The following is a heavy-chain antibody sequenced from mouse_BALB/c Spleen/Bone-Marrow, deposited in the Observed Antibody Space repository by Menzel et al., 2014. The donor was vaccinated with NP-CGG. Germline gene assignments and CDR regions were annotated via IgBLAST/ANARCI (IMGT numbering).Heavy chain of an antibody. J-gene: IGHJ4*01. D-gene: IGHD2-4*01. CDR1: GYAFSNYG. CDR3: ASVYDYGRGYAMDY. CDR2: IYPGDGDT. Sequence: QVQLQQSGAEVMRPGSSVNISCKASGYAFSNYGMNWVKQRPGQGLEWIGQIYPGDGDTNYNGKFKGRVTLTADKSSSTAYMQRSSLTSEDSAVYFCASVYDYGRGYAMDYWGQGTSVTVSS. V-gene: IGHV1-80*01.